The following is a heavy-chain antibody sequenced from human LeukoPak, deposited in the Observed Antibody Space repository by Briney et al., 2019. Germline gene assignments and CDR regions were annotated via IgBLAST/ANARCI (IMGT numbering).Heavy chain of an antibody. D-gene: IGHD4-11*01. CDR1: GYSISSGYY. CDR3: ARDLSSSSNYVDGTFDF. Sequence: PSETLSLTCTVSGYSISSGYYWGWIWQPPGKGLEWIGSIYHSESTYYNPSLKSRVTISLGTSKNQFSLKLSSVTAADTAVYYCARDLSSSSNYVDGTFDFWGQGTLVTVSS. CDR2: IYHSEST. V-gene: IGHV4-38-2*02. J-gene: IGHJ3*01.